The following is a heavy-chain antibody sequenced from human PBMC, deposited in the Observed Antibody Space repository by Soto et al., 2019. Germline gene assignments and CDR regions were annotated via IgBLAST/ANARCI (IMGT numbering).Heavy chain of an antibody. V-gene: IGHV4-34*01. J-gene: IGHJ3*02. CDR3: ARSAIVLMEYASDRAFNI. D-gene: IGHD2-8*01. Sequence: ETLSLTCAVYCGSFSGYYWSWIRQPPWKGLEWIGEINHSGRTNYNPSLKSRVTISVDTSKNQFSLKLSSVTAADTAVYYCARSAIVLMEYASDRAFNIWGQGTMVTVS. CDR1: CGSFSGYY. CDR2: INHSGRT.